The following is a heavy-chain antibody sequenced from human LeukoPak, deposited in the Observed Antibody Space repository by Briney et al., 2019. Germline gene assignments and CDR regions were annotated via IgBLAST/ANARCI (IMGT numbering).Heavy chain of an antibody. J-gene: IGHJ4*02. CDR3: ARVGSSWYGVDY. V-gene: IGHV4-30-4*08. D-gene: IGHD6-13*01. CDR2: IYYSGST. Sequence: SETLSLTCTVSGDSISSADYYWAWIRQPPGKGLELVGFIYYSGSTKYNPSLKSRVTISAATSKTQFSLRLSYATAADTAVYYCARVGSSWYGVDYWGQGTLVTVSS. CDR1: GDSISSADYY.